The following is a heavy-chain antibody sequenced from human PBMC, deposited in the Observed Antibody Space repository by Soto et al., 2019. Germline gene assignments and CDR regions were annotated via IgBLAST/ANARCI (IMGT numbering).Heavy chain of an antibody. V-gene: IGHV1-18*01. D-gene: IGHD1-26*01. CDR2: ISAYNGNT. CDR1: GYTFTSYG. Sequence: ASVKVSCKASGYTFTSYGISWVRQAPGQGLEWMGWISAYNGNTNYAQKLQGRVTMTTETSTSTAYMELRSLRSDDTAVYYCARDLGLNYYYGMDVWGQGTTVTVSS. CDR3: ARDLGLNYYYGMDV. J-gene: IGHJ6*02.